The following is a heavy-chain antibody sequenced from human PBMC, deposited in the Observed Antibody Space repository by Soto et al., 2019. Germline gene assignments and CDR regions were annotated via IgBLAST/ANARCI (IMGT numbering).Heavy chain of an antibody. V-gene: IGHV4-34*01. CDR3: ARRLNYYDSSGYYSS. CDR1: GGSFSGYY. Sequence: SETLSLTCAVYGGSFSGYYWSWIRQPPGKGLEWIGEINHSGSTNYNPSLKSRVTISVDTSKNQFSPKLSSVTAADTAVYYCARRLNYYDSSGYYSSWGQGTLVTVSS. D-gene: IGHD3-22*01. J-gene: IGHJ5*02. CDR2: INHSGST.